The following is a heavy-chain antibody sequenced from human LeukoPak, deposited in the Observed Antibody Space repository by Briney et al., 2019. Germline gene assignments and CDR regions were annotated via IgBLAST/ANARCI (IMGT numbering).Heavy chain of an antibody. CDR1: GYSISSGYL. CDR2: IYYSGST. D-gene: IGHD3-10*01. Sequence: PSETLSLTCTVSGYSISSGYLWGWIRQPPGKGLEWIGYIYYSGSTNYNPSLKSRVTISVDTSKNQFSLKLSSVTAADTAVYYCARSYYYGSGSYYPLGWFDPWGQGTLVTVSS. J-gene: IGHJ5*02. V-gene: IGHV4-38-2*02. CDR3: ARSYYYGSGSYYPLGWFDP.